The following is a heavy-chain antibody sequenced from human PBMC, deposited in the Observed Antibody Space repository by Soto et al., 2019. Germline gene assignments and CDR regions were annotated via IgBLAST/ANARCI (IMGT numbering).Heavy chain of an antibody. CDR3: ARDLPNTFYYYGMDV. V-gene: IGHV1-69*13. CDR2: IIPIFGTA. J-gene: IGHJ6*02. Sequence: AVKVSCKASGGTFSSYAISWVRQAPGQGLEWMGGIIPIFGTANYAQKFQGRVTITADESTSTAYMELSSLRSEDTAVYYCARDLPNTFYYYGMDVWGQGTTVTVSS. D-gene: IGHD3-16*01. CDR1: GGTFSSYA.